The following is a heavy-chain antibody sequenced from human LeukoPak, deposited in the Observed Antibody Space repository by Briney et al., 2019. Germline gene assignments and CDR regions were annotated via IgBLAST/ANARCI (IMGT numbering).Heavy chain of an antibody. V-gene: IGHV3-74*01. Sequence: GGSLRLSCAASGFTFSSYWMHWVRHAPGKGLVWVSRINSDGSSTSYADSVKGQFTISRDNAKNTLYLQMNSLRAEDTAVYYCARDVQITIFGVVYNWFDPWGQGTLVTVSS. D-gene: IGHD3-3*01. CDR1: GFTFSSYW. J-gene: IGHJ5*02. CDR2: INSDGSST. CDR3: ARDVQITIFGVVYNWFDP.